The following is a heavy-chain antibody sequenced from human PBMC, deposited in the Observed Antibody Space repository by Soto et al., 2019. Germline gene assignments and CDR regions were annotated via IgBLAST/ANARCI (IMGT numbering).Heavy chain of an antibody. Sequence: SGTLSLTCIVSGGSISSYYWSWIRQPPGKGLEWIGYIYSTGSTNYNPSLRSRVTISVDTSKNQFSLKLSSVTAADTAVYYCARDHYDSSGYYSDAFDIWGQGTMVTVSS. J-gene: IGHJ3*02. CDR2: IYSTGST. CDR1: GGSISSYY. CDR3: ARDHYDSSGYYSDAFDI. D-gene: IGHD3-22*01. V-gene: IGHV4-59*12.